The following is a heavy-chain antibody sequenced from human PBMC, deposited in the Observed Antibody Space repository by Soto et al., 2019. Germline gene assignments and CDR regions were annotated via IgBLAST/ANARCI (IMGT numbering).Heavy chain of an antibody. CDR3: AKDEMTNFGVVNPQDYYIHY. J-gene: IGHJ4*02. Sequence: GGALRLSCADSGVTFSSYGRHWVRQAPGKGLECVAVISYDGSNKYYADCVKGRLTISRDNSKNTVYLQTNSLRAEDTDVYYCAKDEMTNFGVVNPQDYYIHYWGQGTLVTVAS. CDR2: ISYDGSNK. CDR1: GVTFSSYG. V-gene: IGHV3-30*18. D-gene: IGHD3-3*01.